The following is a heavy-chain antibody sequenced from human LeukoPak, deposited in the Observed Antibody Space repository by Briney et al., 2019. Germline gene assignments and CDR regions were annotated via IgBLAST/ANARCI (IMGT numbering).Heavy chain of an antibody. V-gene: IGHV3-74*01. Sequence: GGSLRLSYAASGFTFSDYWMHWVRQAPGKGLVWVSIINTDTRGTYYADSVKGRFTISRDNAKNTLYLQMNSLRAEDTAVYYCARGLSRYYYDSSGSNYFDYWGQGTLVTVSS. J-gene: IGHJ4*02. CDR2: INTDTRGT. D-gene: IGHD3-22*01. CDR1: GFTFSDYW. CDR3: ARGLSRYYYDSSGSNYFDY.